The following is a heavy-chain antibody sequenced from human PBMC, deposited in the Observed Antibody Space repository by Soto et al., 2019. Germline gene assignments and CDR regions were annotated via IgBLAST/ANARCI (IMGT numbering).Heavy chain of an antibody. Sequence: EVQLVESGGGLAQPGGSLRLSCAASGFTLSSDAMDWVRQAPGKGLEYVSGISSNGIGTYYANSVKGRFTISRDNSKNTVYLQMDSLRPEVMAVYYCARRARADYYYMDVWGKGTTVTVS. D-gene: IGHD6-6*01. V-gene: IGHV3-64*01. CDR3: ARRARADYYYMDV. CDR2: ISSNGIGT. J-gene: IGHJ6*03. CDR1: GFTLSSDA.